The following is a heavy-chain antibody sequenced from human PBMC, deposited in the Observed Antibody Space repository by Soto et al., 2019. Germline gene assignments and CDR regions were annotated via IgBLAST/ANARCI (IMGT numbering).Heavy chain of an antibody. CDR3: ARALYCSGGSCSHLRGMDV. Sequence: SETLSLTCAVSGYSISSGYYWVWIRQPPGKGLDWVGTIYHSGSTYYNPSLKSRVTISVDTSKNQFSLKLSSVTAADTALYYWARALYCSGGSCSHLRGMDVWGQGTTVT. CDR2: IYHSGST. D-gene: IGHD2-15*01. V-gene: IGHV4-38-2*01. CDR1: GYSISSGYY. J-gene: IGHJ6*02.